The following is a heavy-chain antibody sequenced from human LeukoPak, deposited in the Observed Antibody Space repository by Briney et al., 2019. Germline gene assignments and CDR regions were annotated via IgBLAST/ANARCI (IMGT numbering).Heavy chain of an antibody. CDR3: ARGGYCSSTSCYTLGDAFDI. CDR1: GFTVSSNY. CDR2: IYSGGST. Sequence: GGSLRLSCAASGFTVSSNYMSWVRQAPGKGLEWVSVIYSGGSTYYADSVKGRFTISRDNSKNTLYLQMNSLRAEDTAVYYCARGGYCSSTSCYTLGDAFDIWGQGTMVTVSS. V-gene: IGHV3-53*01. D-gene: IGHD2-2*02. J-gene: IGHJ3*02.